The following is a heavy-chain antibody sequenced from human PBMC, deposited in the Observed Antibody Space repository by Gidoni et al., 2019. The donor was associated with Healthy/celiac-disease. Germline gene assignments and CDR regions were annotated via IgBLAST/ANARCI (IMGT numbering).Heavy chain of an antibody. V-gene: IGHV3-72*01. J-gene: IGHJ4*02. D-gene: IGHD5-12*01. CDR2: TRNKANSYTT. Sequence: EVQLVESGGGLVQPGGSLRLSCAASGFTFSDPYMDWVRQAPGKGLEWVGRTRNKANSYTTEYAASVKGRFTISRDDSKNSLYLQMNSLKPEDTAVYYCARGGDGYNPGLFDYWGQGTLVTVSS. CDR3: ARGGDGYNPGLFDY. CDR1: GFTFSDPY.